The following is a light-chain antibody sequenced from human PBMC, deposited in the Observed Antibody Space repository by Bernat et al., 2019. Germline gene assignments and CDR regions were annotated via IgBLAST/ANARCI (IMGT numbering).Light chain of an antibody. CDR2: DVS. CDR3: CSYAGSRYV. V-gene: IGLV2-11*01. J-gene: IGLJ1*01. CDR1: SSDVGCYNY. Sequence: QSALTQPRSVSGSPGQSVTISCTGTSSDVGCYNYVSWYQQHPGKAPKLMIYDVSKRPSGVPDHFSGSKSGNTASLTISGLQAEDEADYYCCSYAGSRYVFGTGTKVTVL.